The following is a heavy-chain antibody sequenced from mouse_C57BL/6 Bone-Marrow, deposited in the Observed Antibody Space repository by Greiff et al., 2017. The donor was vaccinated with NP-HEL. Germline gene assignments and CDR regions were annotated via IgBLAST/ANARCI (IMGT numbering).Heavy chain of an antibody. Sequence: EVQLQQSGPVLVKPGASVKMSCKASGYTFTDYYMNWVKQSHGKSLEWIGVINPYNGGTSYNQKFKGKATLTVDKSSSTAYMELNSLTSEDSAVYYCARENGSRDYYAMDYWGQGTSVTVSS. CDR2: INPYNGGT. V-gene: IGHV1-19*01. D-gene: IGHD1-1*01. J-gene: IGHJ4*01. CDR1: GYTFTDYY. CDR3: ARENGSRDYYAMDY.